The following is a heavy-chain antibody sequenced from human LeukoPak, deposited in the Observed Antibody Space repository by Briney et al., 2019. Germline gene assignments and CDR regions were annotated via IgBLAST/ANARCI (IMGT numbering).Heavy chain of an antibody. CDR3: ARVAPIVVVISRYDAFDI. CDR2: ISAYNGNT. D-gene: IGHD3-22*01. CDR1: GYTFTSYG. J-gene: IGHJ3*02. V-gene: IGHV1-18*01. Sequence: GASVKVSCKASGYTFTSYGISWVRQAPGQGLEWMGWISAYNGNTNYAQKLQGRVTMTTDTSTSTAYMELRSLRSDDTAVYYCARVAPIVVVISRYDAFDIWGQGTMVTVSS.